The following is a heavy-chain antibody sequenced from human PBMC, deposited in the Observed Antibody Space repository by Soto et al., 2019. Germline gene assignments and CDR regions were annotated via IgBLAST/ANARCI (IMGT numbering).Heavy chain of an antibody. Sequence: QLVESGGDLVKPGGSLSLSCAASGFTFSDVWMTWVRQAPGKGLEWVGRIKTKAHGETTQYITPVKGRFTISRDDSKNTLYLQMNSLKTEDTAVYYCATGDCSGGSCHGFDIWGQGTMVTVSS. CDR3: ATGDCSGGSCHGFDI. CDR1: GFTFSDVW. V-gene: IGHV3-15*01. J-gene: IGHJ3*02. D-gene: IGHD2-15*01. CDR2: IKTKAHGETT.